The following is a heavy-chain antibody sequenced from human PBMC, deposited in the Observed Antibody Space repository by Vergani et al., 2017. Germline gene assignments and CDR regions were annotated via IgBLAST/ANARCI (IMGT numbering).Heavy chain of an antibody. Sequence: QVQLVQSGAEVKKPGASVKVSCKASGYTFTSYDINWVRQATGQGLEWMGWINPNSGGTNYAQKFQGRVTMTRDTSISTTYMELGRLRSDDTAVYYCARDRXLVATIYYYYGMDVWGQGTTVTVSS. CDR1: GYTFTSYD. D-gene: IGHD5-12*01. CDR2: INPNSGGT. CDR3: ARDRXLVATIYYYYGMDV. J-gene: IGHJ6*02. V-gene: IGHV1-2*02.